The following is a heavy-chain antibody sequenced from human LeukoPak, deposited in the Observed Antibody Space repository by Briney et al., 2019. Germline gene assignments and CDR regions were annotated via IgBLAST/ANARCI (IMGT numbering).Heavy chain of an antibody. J-gene: IGHJ5*02. D-gene: IGHD4-17*01. Sequence: SETLSLTCTVSGGSISSSPYYWGWIRQPPGKGLEWIGSIYYSGTTHYNPSLESRVTISVDTSKNHFSLKLSSVTAADTAVYYCARGDGDYGWFDPWGQGTLVTVSS. CDR1: GGSISSSPYY. CDR2: IYYSGTT. CDR3: ARGDGDYGWFDP. V-gene: IGHV4-39*07.